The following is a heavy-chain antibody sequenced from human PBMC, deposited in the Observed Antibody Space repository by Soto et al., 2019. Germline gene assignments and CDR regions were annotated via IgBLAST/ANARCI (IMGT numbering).Heavy chain of an antibody. Sequence: GASVKVSCKASGYTFTGYYMHWVRQAPGQGLEWMGWINPNSGGTNYAQKFQGWVTMTRDTSISTAYMELSRLRSDDTAVYYCARALKYSGSYYGYYYYGMDVWGQGTTVTVSS. CDR2: INPNSGGT. CDR3: ARALKYSGSYYGYYYYGMDV. D-gene: IGHD1-26*01. V-gene: IGHV1-2*04. CDR1: GYTFTGYY. J-gene: IGHJ6*02.